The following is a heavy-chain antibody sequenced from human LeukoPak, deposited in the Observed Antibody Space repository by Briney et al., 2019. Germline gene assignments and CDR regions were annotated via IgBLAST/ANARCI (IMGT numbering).Heavy chain of an antibody. D-gene: IGHD3-3*01. V-gene: IGHV4-34*01. J-gene: IGHJ4*02. CDR2: INHSGST. CDR3: ARELVDYDFWSGYYPKHYFDY. CDR1: GGSFSGYY. Sequence: PSETLSLTCAVYGGSFSGYYWSWIRQPPGKGLEWIGEINHSGSTNYNPSPKSRVTISVDTSKNQFSLKLSSVTAADTAVYYCARELVDYDFWSGYYPKHYFDYWGQGTLVAVSS.